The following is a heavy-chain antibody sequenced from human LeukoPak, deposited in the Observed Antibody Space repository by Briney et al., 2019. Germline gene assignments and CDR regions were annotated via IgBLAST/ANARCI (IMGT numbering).Heavy chain of an antibody. J-gene: IGHJ6*02. V-gene: IGHV3-9*01. D-gene: IGHD2-2*01. CDR2: ISWNSGSI. CDR1: GFTFDDYA. CDR3: AKGRWGIVVVPAADMDV. Sequence: TGGSLRLSCAASGFTFDDYAMHWVRQAPGKGLEWVSGISWNSGSIGYADSVKGRFTISRDNAKNSLYLQMNSLRAEDTALYYCAKGRWGIVVVPAADMDVWGQGTTVTVSS.